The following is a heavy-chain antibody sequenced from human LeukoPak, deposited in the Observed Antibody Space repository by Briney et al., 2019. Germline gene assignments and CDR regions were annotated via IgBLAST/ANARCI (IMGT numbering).Heavy chain of an antibody. CDR2: INSDGSTT. CDR1: GFTFSSYW. V-gene: IGHV3-74*01. J-gene: IGHJ4*02. CDR3: HSIAAAGTGY. Sequence: PGGSLRLSCVVSGFTFSSYWMHWVRQAPGKGLVWVSRINSDGSTTTYADSVKGRFTISRDNAKNTLYLQMNSLRAEDTVVYYCHSIAAAGTGYCGQGILVTVSS. D-gene: IGHD6-13*01.